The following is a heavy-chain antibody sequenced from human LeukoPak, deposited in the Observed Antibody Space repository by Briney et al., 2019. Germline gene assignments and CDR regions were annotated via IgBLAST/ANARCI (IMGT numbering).Heavy chain of an antibody. Sequence: PGGSLRLSCVASGFTFSTFAMYWLRQAPGKGLEWVSAIGADVGHTNYADSVRGRFTISRDNSRNTLYLQRTSLRTDDTATYFCAKSTDYWFYGMDVWGQGTTVTVSS. CDR3: AKSTDYWFYGMDV. CDR1: GFTFSTFA. CDR2: IGADVGHT. J-gene: IGHJ6*02. D-gene: IGHD2-8*02. V-gene: IGHV3-23*01.